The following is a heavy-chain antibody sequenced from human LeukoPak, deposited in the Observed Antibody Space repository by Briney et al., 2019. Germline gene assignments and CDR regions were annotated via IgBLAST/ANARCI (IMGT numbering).Heavy chain of an antibody. CDR2: INPSGGST. V-gene: IGHV1-46*01. Sequence: GASVKVSCKASGYTFTSYYVHWVRQAPGRGLEWMGIINPSGGSTSYAQKFQGRVTMTTDTSTSTAYMELRSLRPDDTAMYYCARDFYDMITFGGVIVSALDYWGQGTLVTVSS. J-gene: IGHJ4*02. CDR1: GYTFTSYY. CDR3: ARDFYDMITFGGVIVSALDY. D-gene: IGHD3-16*02.